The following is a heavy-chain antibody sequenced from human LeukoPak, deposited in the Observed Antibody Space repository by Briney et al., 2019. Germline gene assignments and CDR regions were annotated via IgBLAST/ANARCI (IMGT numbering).Heavy chain of an antibody. CDR2: IYYSGST. Sequence: SETLSLTCTVSGGSISSYYWSWVRQPPGKGLEWIGYIYYSGSTNYSPSLKSRVTISVDTSKNQFSLKLSSVTAADTAVYYCARSEYSYGADAFDIWGQGTMVTVSS. D-gene: IGHD5-18*01. CDR1: GGSISSYY. V-gene: IGHV4-59*01. CDR3: ARSEYSYGADAFDI. J-gene: IGHJ3*02.